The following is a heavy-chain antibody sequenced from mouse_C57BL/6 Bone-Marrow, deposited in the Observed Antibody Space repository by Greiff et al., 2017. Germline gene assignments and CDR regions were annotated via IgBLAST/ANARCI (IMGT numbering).Heavy chain of an antibody. Sequence: QVQLKESGPGILQPSQTLSLTCSFSGFSLSTFGMGVGWIRQPSGKGLEWLAHIWWDDDKYYNPALKSRLTISKDTSKNQVFLKIDNVDTADTATYYCARIEIDYYGSSYVGGAMDYWGQGTSVTVSS. CDR1: GFSLSTFGMG. D-gene: IGHD1-1*01. V-gene: IGHV8-8*01. CDR2: IWWDDDK. CDR3: ARIEIDYYGSSYVGGAMDY. J-gene: IGHJ4*01.